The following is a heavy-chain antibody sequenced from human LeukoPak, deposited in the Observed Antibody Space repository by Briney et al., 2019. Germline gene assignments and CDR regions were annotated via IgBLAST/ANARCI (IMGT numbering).Heavy chain of an antibody. Sequence: GGSLRLSCAASGFTFSSFDMNWVRQAPGRGLEWVSSISTSSRYIYYRDSVKGRFTISRDDAKNSLYLQMNSLRVEDTAVYYCARADCSGSTCYLRRSWFDPWGRGTLVTVSS. CDR1: GFTFSSFD. CDR3: ARADCSGSTCYLRRSWFDP. V-gene: IGHV3-21*01. J-gene: IGHJ5*02. D-gene: IGHD2-2*01. CDR2: ISTSSRYI.